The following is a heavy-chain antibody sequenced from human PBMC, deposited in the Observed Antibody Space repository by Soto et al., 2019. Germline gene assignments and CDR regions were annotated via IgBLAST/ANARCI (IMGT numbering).Heavy chain of an antibody. V-gene: IGHV3-23*01. CDR3: AKYLGMNGWGALTSDAFDS. CDR2: ISGSGGRT. Sequence: GGSLRLSCAASGFTFSSYAMSWVRQAPGKGLEWVSAISGSGGRTYYADSVKGRFTISRDNSKDTLDLQMNSLRAEDSAVYSCAKYLGMNGWGALTSDAFDSWGQGTMVTVSS. J-gene: IGHJ3*02. CDR1: GFTFSSYA. D-gene: IGHD3-16*01.